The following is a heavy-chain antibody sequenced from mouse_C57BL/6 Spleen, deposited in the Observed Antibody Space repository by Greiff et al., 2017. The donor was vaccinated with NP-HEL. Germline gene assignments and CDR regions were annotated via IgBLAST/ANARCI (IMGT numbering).Heavy chain of an antibody. D-gene: IGHD4-1*01. Sequence: VQLQQSGPGLVKPSQSLSLTCSVTGYSITSGYSWNWIRPFPGNLLEWMGYISYDGSNNYNSSLKNRITITRDTSKNQVYLKLNSVTTEDTATYYCAREVGRWFAYWGKGTLVTVSA. CDR1: GYSITSGYS. CDR3: AREVGRWFAY. J-gene: IGHJ3*01. V-gene: IGHV3-6*01. CDR2: ISYDGSN.